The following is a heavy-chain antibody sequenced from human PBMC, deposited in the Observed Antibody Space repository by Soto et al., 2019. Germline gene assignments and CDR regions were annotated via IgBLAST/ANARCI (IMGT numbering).Heavy chain of an antibody. J-gene: IGHJ4*02. CDR1: GFTFSNYA. CDR3: AKALVGEVGATDY. Sequence: EVQLLESGGGLVQPGGALRLSCTASGFTFSNYAMSWVRQAPGKGLEWVSAITRTDSTYYADSVKGRFTISRDNSRHTLYLQMNSLGAEDAALYYCAKALVGEVGATDYWGQGTLVTVSS. V-gene: IGHV3-23*01. D-gene: IGHD1-26*01. CDR2: ITRTDST.